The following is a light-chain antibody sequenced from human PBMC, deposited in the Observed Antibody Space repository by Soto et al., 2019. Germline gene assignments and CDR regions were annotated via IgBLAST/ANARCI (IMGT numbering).Light chain of an antibody. CDR1: KNDIGVYDF. J-gene: IGLJ1*01. V-gene: IGLV2-8*01. Sequence: QSALTQPPSASGSPGQSVTISCTGTKNDIGVYDFVSWYQHHPGKAPRLIIYEVVQRPSGVPHRFSGSKSGNTASLTVSGLQAADEADYFCKSYAGSNTYVFGSGTKV. CDR3: KSYAGSNTYV. CDR2: EVV.